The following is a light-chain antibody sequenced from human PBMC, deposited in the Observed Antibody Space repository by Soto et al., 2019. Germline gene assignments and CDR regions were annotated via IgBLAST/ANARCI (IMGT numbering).Light chain of an antibody. V-gene: IGLV2-14*01. CDR1: SSDGGRYMY. CDR2: DVY. CDR3: TSYTSTSTPYV. J-gene: IGLJ1*01. Sequence: QSALTQPASVSGSPGQSITISCAGTSSDGGRYMYVSWYQQHPGKAPKLIIYDVYNRPSGVSNRFSGSKSGNTASLTISGLQAEDEAAYYCTSYTSTSTPYVFGGGTKLTVL.